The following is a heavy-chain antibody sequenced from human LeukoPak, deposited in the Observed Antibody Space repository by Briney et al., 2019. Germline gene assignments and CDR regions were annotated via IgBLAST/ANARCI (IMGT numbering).Heavy chain of an antibody. CDR2: IYHSGST. Sequence: PSETLSLTCTVSGYSISSGYHWGWIRQPPGKGLEWIGSIYHSGSTYYNPSLKSRVTISIDTSKNQFSLKVNSVSAADTAIYFCATWIAAAGTRSDYWGQGTLVTVSS. D-gene: IGHD6-13*01. V-gene: IGHV4-38-2*02. CDR1: GYSISSGYH. CDR3: ATWIAAAGTRSDY. J-gene: IGHJ4*02.